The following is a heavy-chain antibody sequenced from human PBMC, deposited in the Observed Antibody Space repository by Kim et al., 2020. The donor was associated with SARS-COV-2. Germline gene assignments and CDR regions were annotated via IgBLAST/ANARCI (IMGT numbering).Heavy chain of an antibody. CDR1: GGSVSSGSYY. Sequence: SETLSLTCTVSGGSVSSGSYYWSWIRQPPGKGLEWIGYIYYSGSTNYNPSLKSRVTISVDTAKNQFSLKLSSVTAADTAVYYCARLPYERYYDSSGHDYWGQGTLVTVSS. J-gene: IGHJ4*02. V-gene: IGHV4-61*01. D-gene: IGHD3-22*01. CDR3: ARLPYERYYDSSGHDY. CDR2: IYYSGST.